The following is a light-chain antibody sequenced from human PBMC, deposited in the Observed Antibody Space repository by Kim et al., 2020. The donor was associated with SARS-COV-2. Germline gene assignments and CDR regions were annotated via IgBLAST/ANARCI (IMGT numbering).Light chain of an antibody. J-gene: IGKJ4*01. V-gene: IGKV1-9*01. CDR1: QGISSY. Sequence: IQLTQSPSSLSASVGDRVTITCRASQGISSYLAWYQQKPGKVPKLLIYAASTLQSGVPSRFSGSGSGTDFTLTISSLQPEDFATYYCQQLNSYPPTFGGGTKVDIK. CDR2: AAS. CDR3: QQLNSYPPT.